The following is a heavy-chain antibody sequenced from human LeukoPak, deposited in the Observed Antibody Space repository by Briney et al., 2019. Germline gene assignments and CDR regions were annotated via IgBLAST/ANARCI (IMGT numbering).Heavy chain of an antibody. D-gene: IGHD3-22*01. CDR1: GFTFSSYA. J-gene: IGHJ4*02. Sequence: GRSLRLSCAASGFTFSSYAMHWVRQAPGKGLEWVAVISYGGSNKYYADSVKGRFTISRDNSKNTLYLQMNSLRAEDTAVYYCARDKFRRRSSGYSRILDYWGQGTLVTVSS. CDR3: ARDKFRRRSSGYSRILDY. CDR2: ISYGGSNK. V-gene: IGHV3-30*04.